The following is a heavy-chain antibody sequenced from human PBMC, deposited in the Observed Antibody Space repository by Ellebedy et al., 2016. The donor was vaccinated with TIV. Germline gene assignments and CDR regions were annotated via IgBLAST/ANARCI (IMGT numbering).Heavy chain of an antibody. J-gene: IGHJ3*02. CDR2: FDPEDGET. V-gene: IGHV1-24*01. D-gene: IGHD2-8*01. CDR1: GYTLTELS. CDR3: ATDLRYCTNGVCFKRFDAFDI. Sequence: AASVKVSCKVSGYTLTELSIHWVRQAPGKGLEWMGGFDPEDGETTNAQKFQGRVTMTEDTSTATAYMGLSSLRSEDTAVYYCATDLRYCTNGVCFKRFDAFDIWGQGTMVTVSS.